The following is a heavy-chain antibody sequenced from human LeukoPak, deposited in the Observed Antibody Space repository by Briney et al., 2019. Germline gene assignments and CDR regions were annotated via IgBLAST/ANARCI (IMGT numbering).Heavy chain of an antibody. CDR1: GFTFSSYA. D-gene: IGHD3-22*01. V-gene: IGHV3-23*01. Sequence: GGSLRLSCAASGFTFSSYAMSWVRQAPGKGLEWVSAISGSVGSTYYADSVKGRFTISRDNSKNTLYLQMNSLRAEDTAVYYCAKDPEEDYYDSSGYYSPFDYWGQGTLVTVSS. J-gene: IGHJ4*02. CDR3: AKDPEEDYYDSSGYYSPFDY. CDR2: ISGSVGST.